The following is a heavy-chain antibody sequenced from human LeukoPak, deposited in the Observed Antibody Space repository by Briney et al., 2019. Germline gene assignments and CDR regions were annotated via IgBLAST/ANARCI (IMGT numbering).Heavy chain of an antibody. CDR3: AKGGYSSSWFPHAEYFQH. V-gene: IGHV3-30*02. CDR1: GFTFSSFG. Sequence: PGGSLRLSCEASGFTFSSFGMHWVRQAPGKGLEWVAFIRYDGGNKYSADSVKGRFTISRDNSKNTLYLQMNSLRAEDTAVYYCAKGGYSSSWFPHAEYFQHWGQGTLVTVSS. CDR2: IRYDGGNK. J-gene: IGHJ1*01. D-gene: IGHD6-13*01.